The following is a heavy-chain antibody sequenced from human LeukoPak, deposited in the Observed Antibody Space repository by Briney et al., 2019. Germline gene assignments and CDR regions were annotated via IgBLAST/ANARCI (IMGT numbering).Heavy chain of an antibody. Sequence: RGSLRLSCAASGFTFSSYAMHWVRQAPGKGLEWVAVISYDGSNKYYADSVKGRFTISRDNSKNTLYLQMNSLRAEDTAVYYCAASDGYYYDSSPLGYWGQGTLVTVSS. CDR2: ISYDGSNK. J-gene: IGHJ4*02. D-gene: IGHD3-22*01. V-gene: IGHV3-30-3*01. CDR1: GFTFSSYA. CDR3: AASDGYYYDSSPLGY.